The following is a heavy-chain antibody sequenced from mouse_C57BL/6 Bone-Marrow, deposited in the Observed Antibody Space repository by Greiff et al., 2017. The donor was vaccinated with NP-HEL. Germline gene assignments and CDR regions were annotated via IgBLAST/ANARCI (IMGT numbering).Heavy chain of an antibody. CDR3: ATGVGSFFDY. J-gene: IGHJ2*01. V-gene: IGHV3-6*01. D-gene: IGHD1-3*01. CDR2: ISYDGSN. Sequence: DVKLQESGPGLVKPSQSLSLTCSVTGYSITSGYYWNWIRQFPGNKLEWMGYISYDGSNNYNPSLKNRISITRDTSKNQFFLKLNSVTTEDTATYYCATGVGSFFDYWGKGTTLTVSS. CDR1: GYSITSGYY.